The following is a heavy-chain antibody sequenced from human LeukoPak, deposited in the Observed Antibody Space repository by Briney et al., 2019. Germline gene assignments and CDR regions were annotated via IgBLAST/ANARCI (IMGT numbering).Heavy chain of an antibody. CDR2: ISGSSTSI. CDR1: GFTFSSSE. Sequence: PGGSLRLSCAASGFTFSSSEMNWMRQAPGKGLEWLSSISGSSTSIYYADSVKGRFTISRDNVKNLLYLQMNSLSVEDTAVYYCARVGYYASGPFSYFDYWGQGTLVTVSS. D-gene: IGHD3-10*01. J-gene: IGHJ4*02. V-gene: IGHV3-48*03. CDR3: ARVGYYASGPFSYFDY.